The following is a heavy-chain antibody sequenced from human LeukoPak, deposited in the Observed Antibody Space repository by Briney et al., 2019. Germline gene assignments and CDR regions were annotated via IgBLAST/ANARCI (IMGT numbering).Heavy chain of an antibody. CDR1: GYTFTGYY. Sequence: ASVKVSCKASGYTFTGYYMHWVRQAPGQGLGWMGWINPNSGGTNYAQKFQGRVTMTRDTSISTAYMELSRLRSDDTAVYYCARDYYDSSGSNWFDPWGQGILVTVSS. V-gene: IGHV1-2*02. J-gene: IGHJ5*02. CDR2: INPNSGGT. CDR3: ARDYYDSSGSNWFDP. D-gene: IGHD3-22*01.